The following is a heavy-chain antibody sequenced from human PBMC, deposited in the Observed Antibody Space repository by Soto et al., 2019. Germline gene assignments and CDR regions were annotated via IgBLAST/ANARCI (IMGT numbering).Heavy chain of an antibody. CDR1: GFTFSSYA. D-gene: IGHD3-3*01. CDR2: ISSNGGST. CDR3: ARGQLRFLEWLLEYGYMDV. Sequence: GGSLRLSCAASGFTFSSYAMHWVRQAPGKGLEYVSAISSNGGSTYYANSVKGRFTISRDNSKNTLYLQMGSLRAEDMAVYYCARGQLRFLEWLLEYGYMDVWGKGTTVTVSS. V-gene: IGHV3-64*01. J-gene: IGHJ6*03.